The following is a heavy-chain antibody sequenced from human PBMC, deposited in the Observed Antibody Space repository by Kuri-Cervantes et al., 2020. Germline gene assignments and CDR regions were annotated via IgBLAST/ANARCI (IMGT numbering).Heavy chain of an antibody. CDR3: XKDRSPGSYXXDAFDI. Sequence: GESLKIXCAASGFTFSSYAXSWVRQAPGRGXEWVXAISGXGGXXYYADSVKXRFTISRDNSEXTIYLQMNSLRAGDTXVYYWXKDRSPGSYXXDAFDIWGQGTMVTVSS. V-gene: IGHV3-23*01. D-gene: IGHD3-10*01. J-gene: IGHJ3*02. CDR1: GFTFSSYA. CDR2: ISGXGGXX.